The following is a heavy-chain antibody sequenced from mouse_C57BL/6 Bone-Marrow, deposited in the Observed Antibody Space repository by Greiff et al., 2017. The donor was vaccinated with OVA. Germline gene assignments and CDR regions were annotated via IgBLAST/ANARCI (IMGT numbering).Heavy chain of an antibody. CDR3: ASLITTVEGFAY. V-gene: IGHV3-6*01. Sequence: VQLKESGPGLVKPSQSLSLTCSVTGYSITSGYYWNWIRQFPGNKLEWMGYISYDGSNNYNPSLKNRISITRDTSKNQFFLKLNSVTTEDTATYYCASLITTVEGFAYWGQGTLVTVSA. D-gene: IGHD1-1*01. CDR1: GYSITSGYY. CDR2: ISYDGSN. J-gene: IGHJ3*01.